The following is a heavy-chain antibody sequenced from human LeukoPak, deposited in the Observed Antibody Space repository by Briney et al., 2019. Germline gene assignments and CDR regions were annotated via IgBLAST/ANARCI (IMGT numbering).Heavy chain of an antibody. D-gene: IGHD6-19*01. CDR3: TRLTSGWPDY. J-gene: IGHJ4*02. CDR2: ISSNSGTYI. V-gene: IGHV3-21*01. Sequence: GGSLRLSCAASGFTFSSYSMNWVRQAPGQGLEWVSAISSNSGTYIYYADSVKGRFTIARDNAKNSVYLQMNSLRAEDTGAYYCTRLTSGWPDYWGQGTLVTVSS. CDR1: GFTFSSYS.